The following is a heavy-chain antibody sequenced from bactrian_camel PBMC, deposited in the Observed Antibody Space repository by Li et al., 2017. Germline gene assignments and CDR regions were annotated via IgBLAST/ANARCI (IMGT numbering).Heavy chain of an antibody. CDR2: IDADDRV. Sequence: HVQLVESGGGSVQAGGSLRLSCALSGTSFTRRCMGWFRQAPGKEREGVADIDADDRVRYVDSEKGRFTISKDNAKNTLYLQMNSMKPEDTAVYYCAADGAFGGRCGTGRRDFGYWGRGTQVTVS. CDR3: AADGAFGGRCGTGRRDFGY. J-gene: IGHJ6*01. D-gene: IGHD2*01. V-gene: IGHV3S53*01. CDR1: GTSFTRRC.